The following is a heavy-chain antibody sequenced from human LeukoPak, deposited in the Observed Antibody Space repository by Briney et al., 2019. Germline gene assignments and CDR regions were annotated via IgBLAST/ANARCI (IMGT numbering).Heavy chain of an antibody. CDR3: ARDEPTVTTGPPVGS. CDR1: GFTFSSYW. CDR2: IKQDGSEK. V-gene: IGHV3-7*01. Sequence: GGSLRLSCAASGFTFSSYWMGWVRQAPGKGLEWVANIKQDGSEKYYVDSVKGRFTISRDNAKNSLYLQMNSLRVEDTAVYYCARDEPTVTTGPPVGSWGQGTLVTVSS. D-gene: IGHD4-17*01. J-gene: IGHJ4*02.